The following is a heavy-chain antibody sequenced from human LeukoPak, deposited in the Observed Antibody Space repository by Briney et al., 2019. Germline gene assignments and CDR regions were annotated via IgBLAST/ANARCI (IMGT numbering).Heavy chain of an antibody. J-gene: IGHJ3*02. CDR3: SKDRLGDYIDAFDI. CDR1: GFTFSSYA. V-gene: IGHV3-23*01. Sequence: GGSLRLSCAASGFTFSSYAMSWVRQAPGMGLEWVSTSSGSGGSTYYADSVKVRFTISRDNSKNTLYLRMNSLRAEDTAVYYCSKDRLGDYIDAFDIWGQGTMVTVSS. CDR2: SSGSGGST. D-gene: IGHD4-17*01.